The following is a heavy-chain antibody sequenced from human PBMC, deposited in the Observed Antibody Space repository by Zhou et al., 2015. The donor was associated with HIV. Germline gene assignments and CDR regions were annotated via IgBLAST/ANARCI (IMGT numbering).Heavy chain of an antibody. J-gene: IGHJ2*01. CDR3: ARDRGAARPDWRYFDL. CDR2: IIPVFGTA. V-gene: IGHV1-69*06. CDR1: GGTFGYYG. D-gene: IGHD6-6*01. Sequence: QVQLVQSGAELRKPGSSVKVSCLASGGTFGYYGISWVRQAPGQGLEWMGGIIPVFGTANYAQRFQGRVSMTADRSTNTAYMEVRSLRYEDTAVYYCARDRGAARPDWRYFDLWGRGTLVTVSS.